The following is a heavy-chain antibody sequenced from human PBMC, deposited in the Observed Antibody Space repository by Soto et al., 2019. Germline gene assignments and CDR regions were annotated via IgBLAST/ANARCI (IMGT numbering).Heavy chain of an antibody. CDR2: INPDRGNA. D-gene: IGHD3-22*01. J-gene: IGHJ4*02. V-gene: IGHV1-2*02. CDR3: ARGGNGAYYANALDY. CDR1: GYSFTGYY. Sequence: QVQLVQSGAEVRKPGASVRVSCKSSGYSFTGYYIHWVRQAPGQGLEWLGWINPDRGNAHYAQKFQDRVTMTRDTSTTTAFMELSRLRSDDTAVYYCARGGNGAYYANALDYWGQGTLITVSS.